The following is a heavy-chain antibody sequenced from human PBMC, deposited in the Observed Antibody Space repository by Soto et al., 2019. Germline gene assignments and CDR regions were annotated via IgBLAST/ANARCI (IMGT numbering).Heavy chain of an antibody. CDR3: ASSYGSGYRAFDY. V-gene: IGHV1-69*02. CDR1: GDTFNFYS. J-gene: IGHJ4*02. D-gene: IGHD3-10*01. Sequence: QVQLVQSGAEVKRPGSLVKVSCKASGDTFNFYSINWVRQAPGVGLEWMGRVNPIVSMSNYAQKFQGRVTXTXDXPTSTAYMELSSLRSEDTAIYYCASSYGSGYRAFDYWGQGALVTVSS. CDR2: VNPIVSMS.